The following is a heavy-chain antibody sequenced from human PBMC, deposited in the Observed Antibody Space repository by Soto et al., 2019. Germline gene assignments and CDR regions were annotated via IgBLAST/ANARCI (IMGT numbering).Heavy chain of an antibody. CDR2: ISYDGSNK. CDR1: VFTLSSYG. J-gene: IGHJ3*02. D-gene: IGHD2-15*01. CDR3: HIVVVVAASSLAPHDAFDI. V-gene: IGHV3-30*03. Sequence: PGWSMRLAFSASVFTLSSYGMHWVRQAPGKGLEWVAVISYDGSNKYYADSVKGRFTISRDNSKNTLYLQMNSLRAEDTAVYYCHIVVVVAASSLAPHDAFDIWCQGTMVTVSS.